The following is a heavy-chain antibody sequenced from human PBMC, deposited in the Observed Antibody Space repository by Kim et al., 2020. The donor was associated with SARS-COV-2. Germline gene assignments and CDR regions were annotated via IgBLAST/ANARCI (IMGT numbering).Heavy chain of an antibody. D-gene: IGHD3-10*01. Sequence: GESLKISCKGSGYSFTSYWISWVRQMPGKGLEWMGRIDPSDSYTNYSPSFQGHVTISADKSISTAYLQWSSLKVSDTAMYYCARPTYYYGSGSYNYYYGMDVWGQGTTVTVSS. CDR3: ARPTYYYGSGSYNYYYGMDV. J-gene: IGHJ6*02. CDR2: IDPSDSYT. V-gene: IGHV5-10-1*01. CDR1: GYSFTSYW.